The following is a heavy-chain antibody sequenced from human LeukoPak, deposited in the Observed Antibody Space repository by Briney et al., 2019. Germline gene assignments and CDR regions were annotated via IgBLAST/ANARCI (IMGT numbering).Heavy chain of an antibody. Sequence: ASVKVSCKASGYTFTSYAMHWVRQAPGQRLEWMGWINAGNGNTKYSQKFQGRVTITRDTSASTAYMELSSLRSEDTAVYYCARFLGGSYGMDVWGQGTTVTVSS. CDR3: ARFLGGSYGMDV. CDR2: INAGNGNT. D-gene: IGHD1-26*01. V-gene: IGHV1-3*01. CDR1: GYTFTSYA. J-gene: IGHJ6*02.